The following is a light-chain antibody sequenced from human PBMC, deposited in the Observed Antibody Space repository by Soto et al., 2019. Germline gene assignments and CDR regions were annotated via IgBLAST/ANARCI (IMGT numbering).Light chain of an antibody. Sequence: EIVLTQSPGTLSLSPGERATLSCRASQSVRSSYLAWYQQKPGQAPRLLIYGASGRATGIPDRFSGSVSGTDFTLTISRLEPEDFAVYYCQQYGSSPLFTFGPGTKVDIK. CDR1: QSVRSSY. CDR2: GAS. CDR3: QQYGSSPLFT. J-gene: IGKJ3*01. V-gene: IGKV3-20*01.